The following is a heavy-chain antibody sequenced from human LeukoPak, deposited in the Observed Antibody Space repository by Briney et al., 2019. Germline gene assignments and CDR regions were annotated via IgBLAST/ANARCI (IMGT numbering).Heavy chain of an antibody. D-gene: IGHD1-26*01. J-gene: IGHJ4*02. Sequence: SVKVSCTASGGTFSSYAISWVRQAPGQGLEWMGGIIPIFGTANYAQKFQGRVTITADESTSTAYMELSSLRSEDTAVYYCAIPSGSYWTYDDYWGQGTLVTVSS. V-gene: IGHV1-69*13. CDR1: GGTFSSYA. CDR3: AIPSGSYWTYDDY. CDR2: IIPIFGTA.